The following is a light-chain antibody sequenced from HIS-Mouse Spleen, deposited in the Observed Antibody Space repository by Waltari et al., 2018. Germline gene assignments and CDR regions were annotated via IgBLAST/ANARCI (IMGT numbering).Light chain of an antibody. CDR2: AAS. J-gene: IGKJ1*01. V-gene: IGKV1-9*01. Sequence: DIQLTQSPSFLSASVGDRVTITFRASQGISSYLAWYQQKPGKAPKLLIYAASTLQSGVPSRFSGSGSGTEFTLTISSLQPEDFATYYCQQLNSYPPTFGQGTNVEIK. CDR3: QQLNSYPPT. CDR1: QGISSY.